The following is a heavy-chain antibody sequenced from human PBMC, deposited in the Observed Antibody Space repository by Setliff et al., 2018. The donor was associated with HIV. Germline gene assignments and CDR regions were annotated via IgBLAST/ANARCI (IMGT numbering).Heavy chain of an antibody. J-gene: IGHJ4*02. Sequence: GGSLRLSCTASGFIFDDYAIHWVRQAPGKGLEWVSGISWNSGTIDYADSVKGRFTISRDNAKNSLYLQMNSLRPEDTAFYYCARDRGSGWFYFDYWGQGSLVTVSS. CDR1: GFIFDDYA. V-gene: IGHV3-9*01. CDR2: ISWNSGTI. CDR3: ARDRGSGWFYFDY. D-gene: IGHD6-25*01.